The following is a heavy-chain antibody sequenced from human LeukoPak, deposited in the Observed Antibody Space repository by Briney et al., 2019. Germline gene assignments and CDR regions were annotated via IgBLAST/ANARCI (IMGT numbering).Heavy chain of an antibody. D-gene: IGHD6-13*01. CDR1: GYTFTGYY. J-gene: IGHJ6*03. Sequence: GASVKVSCKASGYTFTGYYMHWVRQAPGQGLEWMGWINPNSGGTNYAQKFQGRVTMTRDTSISTAYMELSRLRSDDTAVYYCARDWYSSSWPTTEYYYYYMDVWGKGTTVTVSS. CDR2: INPNSGGT. V-gene: IGHV1-2*02. CDR3: ARDWYSSSWPTTEYYYYYMDV.